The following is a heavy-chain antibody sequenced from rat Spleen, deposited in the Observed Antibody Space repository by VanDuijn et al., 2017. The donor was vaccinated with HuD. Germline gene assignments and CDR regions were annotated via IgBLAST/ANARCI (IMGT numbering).Heavy chain of an antibody. Sequence: QVQLKESGPGLVQPSQTLSLTCTVSGFSLRSYGLIWVRQPPGKGLEWMGVIWGNGNTNYKSALKSRLSISRDTSKSQVFLKMNSLQTDDTAIYFCARSSTIASIRLTHWGQGTLVTVSS. CDR2: IWGNGNT. D-gene: IGHD1-2*01. CDR1: GFSLRSYG. V-gene: IGHV2-13*01. CDR3: ARSSTIASIRLTH. J-gene: IGHJ3*01.